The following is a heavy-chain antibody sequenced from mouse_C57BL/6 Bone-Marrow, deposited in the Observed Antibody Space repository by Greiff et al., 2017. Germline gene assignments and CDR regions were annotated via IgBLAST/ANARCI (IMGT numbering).Heavy chain of an antibody. Sequence: QVQLQQSGAELVRPGTSVKVSCKASGYAFTNYLIEWVQQRPGQGLEWIGVINPGSGGTNYNEKFKGKATLTADKSSSTAYMQLSSLTSEDSAVYFCARLRDLYAMDYWGQGTSVTVSS. CDR2: INPGSGGT. D-gene: IGHD3-3*01. J-gene: IGHJ4*01. V-gene: IGHV1-54*01. CDR3: ARLRDLYAMDY. CDR1: GYAFTNYL.